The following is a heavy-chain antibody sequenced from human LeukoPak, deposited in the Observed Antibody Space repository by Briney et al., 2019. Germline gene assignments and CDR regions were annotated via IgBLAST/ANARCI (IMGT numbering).Heavy chain of an antibody. CDR1: GDSISSSSYF. D-gene: IGHD3/OR15-3a*01. J-gene: IGHJ4*02. CDR3: ARQTGSGLFILP. Sequence: SETLSLTCNVSGDSISSSSYFWGWIRQPPGKGLEWIGSIYYTGNTYYNASLKSQVSISIDTSKNQFSLKLTSVTAADTAVYYCARQTGSGLFILPGGQGTLVTVSS. CDR2: IYYTGNT. V-gene: IGHV4-39*01.